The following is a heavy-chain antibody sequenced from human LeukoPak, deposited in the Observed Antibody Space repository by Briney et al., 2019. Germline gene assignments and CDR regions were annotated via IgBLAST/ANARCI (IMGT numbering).Heavy chain of an antibody. CDR2: IIPIFGTA. J-gene: IGHJ4*02. V-gene: IGHV1-69*13. D-gene: IGHD3-22*01. Sequence: SVKVSCKASGGTFSSYAISWVRQARGQGLEWMGWIIPIFGTANYAQKFQGRVTITADESTSTAYMELSSLRSEDTAVYYCARATYYYDSSGYASFDYWGQGTLVTVSS. CDR1: GGTFSSYA. CDR3: ARATYYYDSSGYASFDY.